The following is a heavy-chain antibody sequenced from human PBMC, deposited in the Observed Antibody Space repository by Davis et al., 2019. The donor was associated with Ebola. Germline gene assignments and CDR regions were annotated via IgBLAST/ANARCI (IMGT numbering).Heavy chain of an antibody. D-gene: IGHD5-12*01. Sequence: PGGSLRLSCAASGFTFSSYAMHWVRQAPGKGLEWVAVISYDGSNKYYADSVKGRFTISRDNSKNTLYLQMNSLRAEDTAVYYCARDRYVDKGYYYGMDVWGQGTTVTVSS. CDR1: GFTFSSYA. CDR2: ISYDGSNK. CDR3: ARDRYVDKGYYYGMDV. J-gene: IGHJ6*02. V-gene: IGHV3-30*04.